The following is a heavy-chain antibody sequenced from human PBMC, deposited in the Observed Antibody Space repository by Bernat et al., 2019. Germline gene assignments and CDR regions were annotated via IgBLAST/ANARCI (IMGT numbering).Heavy chain of an antibody. D-gene: IGHD1-20*01. V-gene: IGHV1-69*02. Sequence: QVQLVQSGAEVKKPGSSVKVSCKASGGTFSSYTISWVRQAPGQGLEWMGRIIPILGIANYAQKFQGRVTITADKSTSTAYMELSSLRSEDTAVYYCAITVPILITGIHNWFDPWGQGTLVTVSS. CDR3: AITVPILITGIHNWFDP. J-gene: IGHJ5*02. CDR1: GGTFSSYT. CDR2: IIPILGIA.